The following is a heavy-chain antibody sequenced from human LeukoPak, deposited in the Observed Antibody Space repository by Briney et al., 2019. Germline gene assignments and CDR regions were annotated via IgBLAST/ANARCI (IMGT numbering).Heavy chain of an antibody. CDR3: ARGGTTVVPFDY. Sequence: PSETLSLTCTVSGGSISSSSYYWGWIRQPPGKGLEWIGSIYYSGSTYYNPSLKSRVTISVDTFKNQFSLKLSSVTAADTAVYYCARGGTTVVPFDYWGQGTLVTVSS. CDR1: GGSISSSSYY. J-gene: IGHJ4*02. CDR2: IYYSGST. D-gene: IGHD4-23*01. V-gene: IGHV4-39*01.